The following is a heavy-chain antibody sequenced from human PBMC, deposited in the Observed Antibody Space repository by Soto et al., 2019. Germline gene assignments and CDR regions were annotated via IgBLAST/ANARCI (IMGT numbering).Heavy chain of an antibody. CDR1: GDSIRRYF. V-gene: IGHV4-59*01. J-gene: IGHJ5*02. Sequence: QVQLQASGPGLVKPSETLSLTCNVSGDSIRRYFWSWIRQPPGKGLEWIGYIPYSGGPTYNPSLKSRVTISIDTSKKQFSRKMTSVTAADTAVYYCASSKMGLISVLETWGQGTLVTVSA. CDR3: ASSKMGLISVLET. D-gene: IGHD2-8*01. CDR2: IPYSGGP.